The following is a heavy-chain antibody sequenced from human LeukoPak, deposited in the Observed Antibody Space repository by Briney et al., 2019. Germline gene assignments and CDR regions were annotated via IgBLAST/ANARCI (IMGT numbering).Heavy chain of an antibody. CDR2: ISTSGT. CDR1: GASISSGLYY. CDR3: ASSSWLRDANFDN. D-gene: IGHD6-13*01. J-gene: IGHJ4*02. Sequence: PSETLSLTCTVSGASISSGLYYWNWIRQPAGKGLEWIGRISTSGTNYNPSLKSRVTISVHTSNNQFSLKLTSVTAADTAVYFCASSSWLRDANFDNWGQGTLVTVSS. V-gene: IGHV4-61*02.